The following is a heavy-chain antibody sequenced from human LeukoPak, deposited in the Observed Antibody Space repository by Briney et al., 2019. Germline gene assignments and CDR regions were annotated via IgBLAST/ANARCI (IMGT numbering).Heavy chain of an antibody. CDR1: GYSFTSYD. CDR3: ARGSGAATNEALDY. D-gene: IGHD1-26*01. J-gene: IGHJ4*02. CDR2: MNPNSGNT. Sequence: ASVKVSCKASGYSFTSYDINWVRQATGQGLEWMGWMNPNSGNTGYAQKFQGRVTMTRNTSISTAYMELSSLRSEDTAVYYCARGSGAATNEALDYWGQGTLVTVSS. V-gene: IGHV1-8*01.